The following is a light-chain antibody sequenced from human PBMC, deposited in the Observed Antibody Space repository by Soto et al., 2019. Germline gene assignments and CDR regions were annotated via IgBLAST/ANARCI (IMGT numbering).Light chain of an antibody. CDR3: LSYTTSSTYV. Sequence: QSALTQPASVSGSPGHSIPISCTGTSWAIGGYNYVSWYQQHPGRAPKLMIYDVSNRPSGVSTRFSGSKSDNTASLTISGLQPEDEGDYYCLSYTTSSTYVFGTGTKLTVL. J-gene: IGLJ1*01. CDR2: DVS. CDR1: SWAIGGYNY. V-gene: IGLV2-14*03.